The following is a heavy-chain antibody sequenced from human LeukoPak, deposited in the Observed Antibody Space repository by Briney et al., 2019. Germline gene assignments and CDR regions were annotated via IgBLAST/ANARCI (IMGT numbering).Heavy chain of an antibody. J-gene: IGHJ4*02. V-gene: IGHV4-61*08. D-gene: IGHD3-10*01. CDR2: IYYSGST. CDR1: GGSISSGGYS. CDR3: ARERLYGSGSYPAY. Sequence: PSETLSLTCAVSGGSISSGGYSWSWIRQPPGKGLEWIGYIYYSGSTNYNPSLKSRVTISVDTSKNQFSLKLSSVTAVDTAVYYCARERLYGSGSYPAYWGQGTLVTVSS.